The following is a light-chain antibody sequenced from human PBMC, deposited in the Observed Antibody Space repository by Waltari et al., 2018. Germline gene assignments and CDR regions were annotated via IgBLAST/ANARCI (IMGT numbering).Light chain of an antibody. CDR3: CSYAGSYTWV. J-gene: IGLJ3*02. Sequence: QSALTPPASVSGSPGQSITISCTGTSSDVGNYNLVSWYQQYPGKAPKVMIYDANRRPSGVSDRFSGSKSGNTASLTISGVQAEDEADYYCCSYAGSYTWVFGGGTKLTVL. CDR2: DAN. V-gene: IGLV2-23*01. CDR1: SSDVGNYNL.